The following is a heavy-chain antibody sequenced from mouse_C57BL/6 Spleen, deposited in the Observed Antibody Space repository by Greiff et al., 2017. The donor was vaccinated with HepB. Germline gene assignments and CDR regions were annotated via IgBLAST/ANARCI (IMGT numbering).Heavy chain of an antibody. CDR3: ARSLGYFDV. Sequence: QVQLKQSGPELVQPGASVKLSCKASGYTFTSYDINWVKQRPGQGLEWIGWIYPRDGSTKYNVKFKGKATLTVDTSSSAASMELHSLTSEGSAVYFSARSLGYFDVWGTETTVNVSS. J-gene: IGHJ1*03. CDR2: IYPRDGST. CDR1: GYTFTSYD. D-gene: IGHD4-1*01. V-gene: IGHV1-85*01.